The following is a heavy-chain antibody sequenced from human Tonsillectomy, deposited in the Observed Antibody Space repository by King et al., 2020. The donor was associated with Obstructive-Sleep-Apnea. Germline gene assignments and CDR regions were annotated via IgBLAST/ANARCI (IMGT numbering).Heavy chain of an antibody. CDR2: IYYSGSS. CDR3: AREIDYGDYGLGY. CDR1: GGSISSGGYF. J-gene: IGHJ4*02. Sequence: VQLQESGPGLVKPSQTLSLTCAVSGGSISSGGYFWTWIRQHPGKGLEWIGDIYYSGSSYYNPSLKSRVTISIDTFKNQFSLKLGSVTAADTAVYYCAREIDYGDYGLGYWGQGTLVTVSS. D-gene: IGHD4-17*01. V-gene: IGHV4-31*11.